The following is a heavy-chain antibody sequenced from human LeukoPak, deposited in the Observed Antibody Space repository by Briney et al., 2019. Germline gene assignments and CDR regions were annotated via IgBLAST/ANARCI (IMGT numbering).Heavy chain of an antibody. CDR3: ARGLFSEQLVPFDY. V-gene: IGHV1-2*02. Sequence: VSVKVPCKASGYTFTGYYMHWVRQAPGQGLEWMGWINPNSGGTNYAQKFQGRVTMTRDTSISTAYMELSRLRSDDTAVYYCARGLFSEQLVPFDYWGQGTLVTVSS. D-gene: IGHD6-6*01. J-gene: IGHJ4*02. CDR1: GYTFTGYY. CDR2: INPNSGGT.